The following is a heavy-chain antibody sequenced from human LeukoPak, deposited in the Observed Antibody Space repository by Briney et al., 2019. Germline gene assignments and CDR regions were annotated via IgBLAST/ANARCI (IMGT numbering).Heavy chain of an antibody. CDR2: ISGSGGST. D-gene: IGHD1-7*01. J-gene: IGHJ4*02. CDR3: AKDPTGGNWIYVPWGY. V-gene: IGHV3-23*01. Sequence: PGGSLRLSCAASGFTFSSYAMSWVRQAPGKGLEWVSAISGSGGSTYYADSVRGRVTISTDKSTNTLYLHMNSLRAEDTAVYYCAKDPTGGNWIYVPWGYWGQGTLVTVSS. CDR1: GFTFSSYA.